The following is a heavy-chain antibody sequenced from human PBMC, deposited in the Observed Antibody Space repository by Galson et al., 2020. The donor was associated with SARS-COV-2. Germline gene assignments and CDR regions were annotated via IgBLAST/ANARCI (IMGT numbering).Heavy chain of an antibody. Sequence: GGSLRLSCAASGFTFGTYTMAWVRQAPGKGLEWVSHISPSGSAMYNADSVKGPFTISRDNAKNSLYLQMNSLRDEDTAVYYCARVAYCSGANCYPHDYWGQGTLVTVSS. CDR2: ISPSGSAM. V-gene: IGHV3-48*02. CDR1: GFTFGTYT. CDR3: ARVAYCSGANCYPHDY. D-gene: IGHD2-15*01. J-gene: IGHJ4*02.